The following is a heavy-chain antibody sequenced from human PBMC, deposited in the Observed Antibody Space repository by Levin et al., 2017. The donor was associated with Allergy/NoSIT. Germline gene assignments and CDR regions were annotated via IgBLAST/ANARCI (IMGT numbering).Heavy chain of an antibody. CDR3: ARAVTMVRGVINDY. CDR2: IWYDGSNK. CDR1: GFTFSSYG. Sequence: GGSLRLSCAASGFTFSSYGMHWVRQAPGKGLEWVAVIWYDGSNKYYADSVKGRFTISRDNSKNTLYLQMNSLRAEDTAVYYCARAVTMVRGVINDYWGQGTLVTVSS. J-gene: IGHJ4*02. D-gene: IGHD3-10*01. V-gene: IGHV3-33*01.